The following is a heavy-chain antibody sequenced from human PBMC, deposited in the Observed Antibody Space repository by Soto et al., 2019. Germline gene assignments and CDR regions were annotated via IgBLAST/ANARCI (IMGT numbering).Heavy chain of an antibody. CDR1: GFTFSSYA. D-gene: IGHD3-9*01. Sequence: GGSLRLSCAASGFTFSSYAMSWVRQAPGKGLEWVSAISGSGGSTYYADSVKGRFTISRDNSKNTLYLQMNSLRAEDTAVYYCAKDQVIEYDILTGGEFDPWGQGTLVTVSS. J-gene: IGHJ5*02. CDR3: AKDQVIEYDILTGGEFDP. V-gene: IGHV3-23*01. CDR2: ISGSGGST.